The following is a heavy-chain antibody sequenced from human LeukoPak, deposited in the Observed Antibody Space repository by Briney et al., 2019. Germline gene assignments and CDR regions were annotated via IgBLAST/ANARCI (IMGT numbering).Heavy chain of an antibody. CDR2: ITGSGGNT. J-gene: IGHJ4*02. CDR1: GFIFSNYA. CDR3: VRGLDYFDY. D-gene: IGHD6-6*01. V-gene: IGHV3-23*01. Sequence: TGGSLRLSRAASGFIFSNYAMGWGRQAPGKGLEWVSSITGSGGNTYYADSVKGRFTFSRDNSKNTLHLQMNSLRAEDTAVYYCVRGLDYFDYWGQGTLVTVSS.